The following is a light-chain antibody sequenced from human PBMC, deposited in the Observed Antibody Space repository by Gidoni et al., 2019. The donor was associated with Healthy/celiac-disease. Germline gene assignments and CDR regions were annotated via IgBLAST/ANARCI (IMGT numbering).Light chain of an antibody. CDR1: ALPKQY. CDR2: KDS. V-gene: IGLV3-25*03. Sequence: SYELTQPPSVSVSPGQTARITCSGDALPKQYAYWYQQKPGQAPVLVIYKDSERPSGIPERSSGSSSGTTVTLTISGVQAEDEADYYCQSADSSGTYKVFGTGTKVTVL. J-gene: IGLJ1*01. CDR3: QSADSSGTYKV.